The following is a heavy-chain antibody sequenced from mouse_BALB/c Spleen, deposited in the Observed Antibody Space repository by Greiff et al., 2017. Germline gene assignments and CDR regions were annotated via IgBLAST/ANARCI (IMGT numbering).Heavy chain of an antibody. Sequence: VQLKQSGTVLARPGASVKMSCKASGYTFTSYWMHWVKQRPGQGLEWIGAIYPGNSDTSYNQKFKGKAKLTAVTSTSTAYMELSSLTNEDSAVYYCTRGGGNYLAWFAYWGQGTLVTVSA. V-gene: IGHV1-5*01. CDR3: TRGGGNYLAWFAY. D-gene: IGHD2-1*01. CDR1: GYTFTSYW. J-gene: IGHJ3*01. CDR2: IYPGNSDT.